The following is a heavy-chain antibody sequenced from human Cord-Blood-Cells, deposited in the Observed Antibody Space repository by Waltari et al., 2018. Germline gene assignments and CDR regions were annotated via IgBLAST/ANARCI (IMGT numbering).Heavy chain of an antibody. CDR2: IYPGDSDT. V-gene: IGHV5-51*01. CDR3: ARPYCSGGSCYNWFDP. Sequence: EVQLVQSGAEVKKPGESLKISCKGSGYSFTSYWIGWVRQMPGKGLEWMGIIYPGDSDTRYSPSFQGQVTISADKSISTAYLQWSSLKASDTAMYYCARPYCSGGSCYNWFDPWGQGTPVTVSS. J-gene: IGHJ5*02. CDR1: GYSFTSYW. D-gene: IGHD2-15*01.